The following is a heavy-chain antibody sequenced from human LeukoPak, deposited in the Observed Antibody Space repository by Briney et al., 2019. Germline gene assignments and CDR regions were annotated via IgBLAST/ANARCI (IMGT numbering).Heavy chain of an antibody. CDR2: INPNSGGT. V-gene: IGHV1-2*02. CDR3: ARDGCGYSSGCYTFDY. CDR1: GYTFTGYY. D-gene: IGHD6-19*01. J-gene: IGHJ4*02. Sequence: ASVKVSCKASGYTFTGYYMHWVRQAPGQGLEWMGWINPNSGGTNYAQKFQGRVTMTGDTSISTAYMELSRLRSDDTAVYYCARDGCGYSSGCYTFDYWGQGTLVTVSS.